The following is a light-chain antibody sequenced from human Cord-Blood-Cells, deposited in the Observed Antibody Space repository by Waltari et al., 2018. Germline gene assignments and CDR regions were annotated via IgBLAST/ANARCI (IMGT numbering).Light chain of an antibody. V-gene: IGLV2-14*01. CDR1: SSDVGGYNY. CDR2: KVS. CDR3: SSYTSSSTLGV. J-gene: IGLJ2*01. Sequence: QSALPQPASVSGSPGQSITISCTGTSSDVGGYNYVSWYQQHPGKAPKPMIYKVSKGPTGDSKRFSGSKSGNTASLSNSGLQAEDEADYYGSSYTSSSTLGVFGGGTKLAVL.